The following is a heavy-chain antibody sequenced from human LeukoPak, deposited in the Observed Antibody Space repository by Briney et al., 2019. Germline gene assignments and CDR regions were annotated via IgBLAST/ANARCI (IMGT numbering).Heavy chain of an antibody. D-gene: IGHD1-26*01. CDR3: AREWELLYSFDY. J-gene: IGHJ4*02. CDR2: INPNSGGT. V-gene: IGHV1-2*02. CDR1: GYTFTGYY. Sequence: ASVKVSCKASGYTFTGYYMHWVRQAPGQGLEWMGWINPNSGGTNYAQKFQGRVTMTRDTSISTAYMELNRLRSDDTAVYYCAREWELLYSFDYWGQGTLVTVSS.